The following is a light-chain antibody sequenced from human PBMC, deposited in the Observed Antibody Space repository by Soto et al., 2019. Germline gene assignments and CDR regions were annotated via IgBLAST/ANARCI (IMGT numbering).Light chain of an antibody. CDR1: QGISSY. CDR3: PQYDSYPRT. V-gene: IGKV1-8*01. CDR2: AAS. J-gene: IGKJ1*01. Sequence: AIRMTQSPSSFSASTGDRVTITCRASQGISSYLACYQQKPGKAPKLLIYAASTLQSGVPSRFSGSGSGTDFTLTISCLQSEDFATYYCPQYDSYPRTFGQGTKVEIK.